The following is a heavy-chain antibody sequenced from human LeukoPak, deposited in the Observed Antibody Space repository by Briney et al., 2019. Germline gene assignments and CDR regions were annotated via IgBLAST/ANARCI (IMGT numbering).Heavy chain of an antibody. V-gene: IGHV3-23*01. D-gene: IGHD2-21*01. Sequence: GGSLRLSCAASGFTLSTYAMSWVRQIPGKGLEWVAATSSSDAGTYHADSVRGRFTISRDNSKNTLYLQMNSLRAEDAAVYFCAKAPVTSCRGAYCYPFDSWGQGTLVTVSS. CDR1: GFTLSTYA. CDR3: AKAPVTSCRGAYCYPFDS. J-gene: IGHJ4*02. CDR2: TSSSDAGT.